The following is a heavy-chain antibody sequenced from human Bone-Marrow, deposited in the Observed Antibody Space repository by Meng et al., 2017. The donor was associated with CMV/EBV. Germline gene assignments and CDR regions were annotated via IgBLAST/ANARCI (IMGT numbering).Heavy chain of an antibody. J-gene: IGHJ6*02. V-gene: IGHV1-69*05. CDR2: IIPIFGTA. D-gene: IGHD3-10*01. Sequence: SVKVSCKASGGTFSSYAISWVRQAPGQGLEWMGGIIPIFGTANYAQKFQGRVTITTDESTSTAYMELSSLRSEDTAVYYCASPNYYGDGMDVWGQGTTVTVSS. CDR1: GGTFSSYA. CDR3: ASPNYYGDGMDV.